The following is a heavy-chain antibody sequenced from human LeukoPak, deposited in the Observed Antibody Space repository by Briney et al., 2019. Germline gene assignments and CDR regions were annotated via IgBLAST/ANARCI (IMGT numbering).Heavy chain of an antibody. Sequence: SETLSLTCTVSGGSISSYYWSWIRQPPGKGLEWIGYIYCSGSTNYNPSLKSRVTISVDTSKNQFSLKLSSVTAADTAVYYCAKHSSGWYEFDYWGQGTLVTVSS. J-gene: IGHJ4*02. CDR1: GGSISSYY. V-gene: IGHV4-59*01. D-gene: IGHD6-19*01. CDR3: AKHSSGWYEFDY. CDR2: IYCSGST.